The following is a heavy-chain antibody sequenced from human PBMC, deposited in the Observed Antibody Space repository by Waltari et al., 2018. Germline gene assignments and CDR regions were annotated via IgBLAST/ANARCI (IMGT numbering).Heavy chain of an antibody. CDR3: ARVPRQQLAP. J-gene: IGHJ5*02. Sequence: QVQLVESGGGVVQPGRSLRLSCAASGFTFSSYAMHWVRQAPGKGLEWVAVISYDGSNKYYADSVKGRFTISRDNSKNTLYLQMNSLRAEDTAVYYCARVPRQQLAPWGQGTLVTVSS. V-gene: IGHV3-30-3*01. CDR2: ISYDGSNK. D-gene: IGHD6-13*01. CDR1: GFTFSSYA.